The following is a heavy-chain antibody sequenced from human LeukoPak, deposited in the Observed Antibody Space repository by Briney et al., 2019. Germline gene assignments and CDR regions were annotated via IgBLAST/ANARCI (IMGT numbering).Heavy chain of an antibody. CDR2: IDPSDSYT. CDR1: GYSFTSYW. CDR3: ARVIVVVPAASDYYYYYGMDV. J-gene: IGHJ6*02. V-gene: IGHV5-10-1*01. Sequence: GESLKISCQGSGYSFTSYWISWVRQMPGKGLEWMGRIDPSDSYTNYSPSFQGHVTISADKSVSTAYLQWSSLKASDTAMYYCARVIVVVPAASDYYYYYGMDVWGQGTTVTVSS. D-gene: IGHD2-2*01.